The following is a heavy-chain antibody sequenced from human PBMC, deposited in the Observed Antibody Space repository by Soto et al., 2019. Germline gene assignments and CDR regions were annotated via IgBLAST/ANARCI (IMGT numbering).Heavy chain of an antibody. CDR1: GFTFRSYG. CDR3: ARDRLVPYGYGMDV. J-gene: IGHJ6*02. V-gene: IGHV3-33*01. D-gene: IGHD2-2*01. Sequence: QMQLVESGGGVVQPGRSLRLSCAASGFTFRSYGIHWFRHAPGKGLEWVALIWFDGSKKYYVDSVKGRFAVSRDNSKNTLYLQMNSLRVEDTAVYYCARDRLVPYGYGMDVWGQGTTVTVSS. CDR2: IWFDGSKK.